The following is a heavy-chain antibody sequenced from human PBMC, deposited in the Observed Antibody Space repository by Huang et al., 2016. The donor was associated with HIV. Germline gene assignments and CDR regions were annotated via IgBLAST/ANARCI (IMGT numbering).Heavy chain of an antibody. CDR3: AKGGSAAAVLDF. CDR1: GFTFSSYG. CDR2: ISYDAKTK. D-gene: IGHD6-13*01. J-gene: IGHJ4*02. Sequence: QVQLVESGGGVVQPGRSLRISCAASGFTFSSYGMHWVRQAPGKGLEWVAVISYDAKTKYYADSVKGRFSISRDNSKPTVYLQLNSLRLEDTAVYYCAKGGSAAAVLDFWGQGTLVTVSS. V-gene: IGHV3-30*18.